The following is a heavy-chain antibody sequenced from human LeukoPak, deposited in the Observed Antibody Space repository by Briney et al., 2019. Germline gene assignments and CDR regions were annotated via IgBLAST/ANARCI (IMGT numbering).Heavy chain of an antibody. CDR1: GFTFSSYG. J-gene: IGHJ4*02. D-gene: IGHD2/OR15-2a*01. V-gene: IGHV3-23*01. CDR3: AKGFVVRLDFDY. CDR2: ISGSGGST. Sequence: GRSLRLSCAASGFTFSSYGMHWVRQAPGKGLEWVSAISGSGGSTYYADSVKGRFTISRDNSKNTLYLQMNSLRAEDTAVYYCAKGFVVRLDFDYWGQGTLVTVSS.